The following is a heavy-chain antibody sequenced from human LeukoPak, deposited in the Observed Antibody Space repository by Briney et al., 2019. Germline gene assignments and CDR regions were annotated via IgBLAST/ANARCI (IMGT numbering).Heavy chain of an antibody. CDR2: IYHSGST. J-gene: IGHJ5*02. Sequence: SETLSLTCTVSGYSISSGYYWGWIRQPPGKGLEWIGSIYHSGSTNYNPSLKSRVTISVDTSKNQFSLKLSSVTAADTAVYYCARGPWFDPWGQGTLVTVSS. CDR1: GYSISSGYY. CDR3: ARGPWFDP. V-gene: IGHV4-38-2*02.